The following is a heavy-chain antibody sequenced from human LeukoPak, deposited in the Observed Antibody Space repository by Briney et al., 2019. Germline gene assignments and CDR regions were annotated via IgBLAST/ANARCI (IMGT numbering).Heavy chain of an antibody. Sequence: SETLSLTCAVSGGSISSGGYSWSWIRQPPGKGLEWIGSIYYSGSTYYNPSLKSRVTISVDTSKNQFSLKLSSVTAADTAVYYCARRLQRVPRAFDIWGQGTMVTVSS. V-gene: IGHV4-39*01. CDR1: GGSISSGGYS. D-gene: IGHD3-10*01. J-gene: IGHJ3*02. CDR2: IYYSGST. CDR3: ARRLQRVPRAFDI.